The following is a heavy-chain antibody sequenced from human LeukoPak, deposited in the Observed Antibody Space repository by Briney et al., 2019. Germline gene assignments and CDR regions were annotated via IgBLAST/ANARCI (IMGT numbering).Heavy chain of an antibody. CDR1: GFTFSSYA. Sequence: GGSLRLSCAASGFTFSSYAMHWVRQAPGKGLEWVAVISYDGSNKYYADSVKGRFTISRDNSKNTLYLQMNSLRAEDTAVYYCASFLWFGESPHYFDYWGQGTLVTVSS. CDR3: ASFLWFGESPHYFDY. D-gene: IGHD3-10*01. J-gene: IGHJ4*02. V-gene: IGHV3-30-3*01. CDR2: ISYDGSNK.